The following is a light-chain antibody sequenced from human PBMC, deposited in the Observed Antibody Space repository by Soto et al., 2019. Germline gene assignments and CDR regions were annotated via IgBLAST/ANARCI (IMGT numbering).Light chain of an antibody. CDR3: QTWDCNKHV. CDR2: LEGSGSY. V-gene: IGLV4-60*02. CDR1: RGHSSYI. J-gene: IGLJ3*02. Sequence: QSVLTQSSSASASLGSSVKLTCTLSRGHSSYIIAWHQQQPGKAPRYLMKLEGSGSYNKGSGVPDRFSGSSSGADRYLTISNLQFEDEADYYCQTWDCNKHVFGGGTKLTVL.